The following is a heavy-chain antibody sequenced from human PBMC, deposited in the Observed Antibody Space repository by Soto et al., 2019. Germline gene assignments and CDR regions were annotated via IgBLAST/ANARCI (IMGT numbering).Heavy chain of an antibody. J-gene: IGHJ3*02. V-gene: IGHV1-58*01. CDR1: GGSISSYY. CDR3: AAGLGQWLVPDAFDI. D-gene: IGHD6-19*01. Sequence: TCTVSGGSISSYYWSWIRQPPGKGLEWIGWIVVGSGNTNYAQKFQERVTITRDMSTSTAYMELSSLRSEDTAVYYCAAGLGQWLVPDAFDIWGQGTMVTVSS. CDR2: IVVGSGNT.